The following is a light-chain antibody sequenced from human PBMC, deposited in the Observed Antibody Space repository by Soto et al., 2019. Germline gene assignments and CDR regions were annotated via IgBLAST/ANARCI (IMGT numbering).Light chain of an antibody. V-gene: IGLV2-14*01. Sequence: QSVLTQPASVSGSPGQSITISCTGTSSDVGGYNYVSWYQQHPGKAPKLMIYEVSNRPSGVSNRFSGSKSGNTASLAISGRRADEAAHYYRRSYRSSSTSVLGGGTQLTVL. CDR2: EVS. J-gene: IGLJ3*02. CDR1: SSDVGGYNY. CDR3: RSYRSSSTSV.